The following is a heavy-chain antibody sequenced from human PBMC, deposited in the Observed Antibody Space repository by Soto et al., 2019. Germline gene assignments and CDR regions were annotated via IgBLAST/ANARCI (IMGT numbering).Heavy chain of an antibody. CDR2: VHYNGIT. J-gene: IGHJ4*02. CDR3: ARANWYSEY. Sequence: TLSLTRTVAGGSISNHLRSCIRQPPGKGLEWLGSVHYNGITNYKPSLKSRVTMSVDTSKNQVSLNLTSLTAADTATYYCARANWYSEYWGQGIPVTSPQ. V-gene: IGHV4-59*11. CDR1: GGSISNHL. D-gene: IGHD7-27*01.